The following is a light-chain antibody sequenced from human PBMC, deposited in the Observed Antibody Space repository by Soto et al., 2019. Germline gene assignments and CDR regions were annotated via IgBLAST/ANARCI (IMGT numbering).Light chain of an antibody. CDR3: SSYTSSSTVGV. CDR2: EVS. J-gene: IGLJ2*01. V-gene: IGLV2-14*01. CDR1: SSDVGGYDS. Sequence: QSALTQAASVSGSPGQSITISCTGTSSDVGGYDSVSWYQQHPGKAPKLMIYEVSNRPSGVSSRFSGSKSGNTASLTISGLQAEDEADYYCSSYTSSSTVGVFGGGTKVTVL.